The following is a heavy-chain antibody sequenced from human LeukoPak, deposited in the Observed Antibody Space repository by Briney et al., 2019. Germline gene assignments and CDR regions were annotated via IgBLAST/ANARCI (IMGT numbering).Heavy chain of an antibody. Sequence: GSLRLSCAASGFTFSSYWMSWVRQAPGKGLEWVANINEDGSKKYYVDSVKGRLTISRDNAEKSLYLQMDSLRGEDTAVYYCARGQFHHDSTGYGDWGQGTLVTVSS. V-gene: IGHV3-7*04. CDR2: INEDGSKK. CDR3: ARGQFHHDSTGYGD. J-gene: IGHJ4*02. D-gene: IGHD3-22*01. CDR1: GFTFSSYW.